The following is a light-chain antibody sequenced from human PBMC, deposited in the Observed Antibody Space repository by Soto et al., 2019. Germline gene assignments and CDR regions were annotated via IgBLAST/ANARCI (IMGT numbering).Light chain of an antibody. Sequence: ELVLTQSPVTLSLSPGERATLSCRASQRVGGNYLAWYQQKRGQSPRLLIYDASSRATDIPDRFGGSVSGTDFTLTITKVGPEDFAVYYCQQYGSRTWTFGQGTKLEMK. J-gene: IGKJ1*01. CDR3: QQYGSRTWT. CDR1: QRVGGNY. V-gene: IGKV3-20*01. CDR2: DAS.